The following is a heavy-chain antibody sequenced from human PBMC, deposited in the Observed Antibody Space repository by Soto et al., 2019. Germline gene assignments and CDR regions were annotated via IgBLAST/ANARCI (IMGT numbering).Heavy chain of an antibody. CDR2: VYSSGGT. CDR3: ASVVVGATRQTGSDH. Sequence: SETLSLTCTVSHGSITSGDYFWAWIRQPPGKGLEFIGYVYSSGGTDYSPSLKSRASISIDKSKNQFSLKLTSVNAGDTAVYFCASVVVGATRQTGSDHWGQGTLVTVSS. J-gene: IGHJ4*02. CDR1: HGSITSGDYF. D-gene: IGHD2-15*01. V-gene: IGHV4-39*01.